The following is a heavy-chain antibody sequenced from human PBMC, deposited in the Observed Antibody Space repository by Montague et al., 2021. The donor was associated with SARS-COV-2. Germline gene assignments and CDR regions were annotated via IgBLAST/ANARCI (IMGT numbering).Heavy chain of an antibody. CDR1: GFIFTNYG. Sequence: SLRLSCAASGFIFTNYGMNWVRRAPGKGLESVAAISGVGGSTYDSDSVKGRFTISRATSNSTLFLQMDGLRAEDTAIYNCARSFSGTRNGIDIWGQGTMVTISS. J-gene: IGHJ4*01. CDR2: ISGVGGST. CDR3: ARSFSGTRNGIDI. D-gene: IGHD1-14*01. V-gene: IGHV3-23*01.